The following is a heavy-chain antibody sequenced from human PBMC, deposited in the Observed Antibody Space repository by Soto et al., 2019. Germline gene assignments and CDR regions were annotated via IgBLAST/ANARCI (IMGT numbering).Heavy chain of an antibody. CDR2: IWYDGRQK. J-gene: IGHJ4*02. CDR3: ARAAFQMDSFDS. Sequence: VQLVESGGGVVQPGRSLRLSCGASGFSFSSYGMHWARQAPGKGLEWVAVIWYDGRQKYYADSVKGRITISRDDSKNTLYLQMNSLRAEDTAVYYCARAAFQMDSFDSWGQGTLVTVSS. CDR1: GFSFSSYG. V-gene: IGHV3-33*03. D-gene: IGHD2-15*01.